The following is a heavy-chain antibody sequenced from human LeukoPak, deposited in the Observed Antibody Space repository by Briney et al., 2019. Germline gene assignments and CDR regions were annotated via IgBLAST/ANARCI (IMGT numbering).Heavy chain of an antibody. CDR1: GGSFSGYY. CDR3: ARGLYNYDSSALDS. J-gene: IGHJ4*02. Sequence: SETLSLTCAVYGGSFSGYYWSWIRQPPGKGLEWIGEINHSGSTNYNPSLKSRVTISVDTSKNQFSLKLSSVTAADTAVYYCARGLYNYDSSALDSWGQGTLVTVSS. D-gene: IGHD3-22*01. CDR2: INHSGST. V-gene: IGHV4-34*01.